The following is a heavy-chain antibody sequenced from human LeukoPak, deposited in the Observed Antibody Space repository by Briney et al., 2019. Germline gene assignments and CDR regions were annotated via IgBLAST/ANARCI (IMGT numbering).Heavy chain of an antibody. Sequence: ASVKVSCKASGYTFTSYYMHWVRQAPGQGLEWMGIINPSGGSTGYAQKFQGRVTMTRDTSTSTVYMELSSLRSEDTAVYYCARGGQSYYYDSSGYGDYWGQGTLVTVSS. CDR3: ARGGQSYYYDSSGYGDY. D-gene: IGHD3-22*01. V-gene: IGHV1-46*01. J-gene: IGHJ4*02. CDR2: INPSGGST. CDR1: GYTFTSYY.